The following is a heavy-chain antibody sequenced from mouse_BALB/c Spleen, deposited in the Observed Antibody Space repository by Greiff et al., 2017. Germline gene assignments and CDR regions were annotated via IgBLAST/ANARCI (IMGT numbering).Heavy chain of an antibody. Sequence: EVKLQESGPELVKPGASVKISCKASGYSFTGYYMHWVKQSHVKSLEWIGRINPYNGATSYNQNFKDKASLTVDKSSSTAYMELHSLTSEDSAVYYCARRELGGWFAYWGQGTLVTVSA. CDR3: ARRELGGWFAY. CDR1: GYSFTGYY. CDR2: INPYNGAT. D-gene: IGHD1-1*02. V-gene: IGHV1-31*01. J-gene: IGHJ3*01.